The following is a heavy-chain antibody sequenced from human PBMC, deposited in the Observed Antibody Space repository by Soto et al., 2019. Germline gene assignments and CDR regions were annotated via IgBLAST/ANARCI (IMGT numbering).Heavy chain of an antibody. Sequence: GGSLRLSCAASGFAFRSYWMSWVRQTPDNGLEWVANIKEDGSEAYYVDSVKGRFTISRDNARNSLYLQMNSLRVEDTAVYYCAGGALPRGPVMFDPWGHGTLVTVSS. CDR2: IKEDGSEA. CDR3: AGGALPRGPVMFDP. CDR1: GFAFRSYW. D-gene: IGHD3-10*01. V-gene: IGHV3-7*03. J-gene: IGHJ5*02.